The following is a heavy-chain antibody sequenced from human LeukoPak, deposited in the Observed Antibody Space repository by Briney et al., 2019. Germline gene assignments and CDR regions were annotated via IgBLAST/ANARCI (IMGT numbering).Heavy chain of an antibody. Sequence: SETLSLTCTVSGGSISSGGYYWSWIRQHPGKGLEWIAYIYYSGSTYYNPSLKSRVTISVDTSKNQFSLKLSSVTAADTAVYYCARGRITMVRGVPYFDYWDQGTLVTVSS. J-gene: IGHJ4*02. CDR3: ARGRITMVRGVPYFDY. CDR1: GGSISSGGYY. CDR2: IYYSGST. D-gene: IGHD3-10*01. V-gene: IGHV4-31*03.